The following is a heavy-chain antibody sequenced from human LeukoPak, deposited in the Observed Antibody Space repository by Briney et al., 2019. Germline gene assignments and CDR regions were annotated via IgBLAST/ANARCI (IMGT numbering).Heavy chain of an antibody. D-gene: IGHD3-22*01. CDR2: INPNSGGT. CDR1: GYTFTGYY. V-gene: IGHV1-2*02. CDR3: ARDYYDSSGYYASSYFDY. J-gene: IGHJ4*02. Sequence: ASVKVSCKASGYTFTGYYMHWVRQAPGQGLEWMGWINPNSGGTNYAQKFQGRVTMTRGTSISTAYMELSRLRSDDTAVYYCARDYYDSSGYYASSYFDYWGQGTLVTVSS.